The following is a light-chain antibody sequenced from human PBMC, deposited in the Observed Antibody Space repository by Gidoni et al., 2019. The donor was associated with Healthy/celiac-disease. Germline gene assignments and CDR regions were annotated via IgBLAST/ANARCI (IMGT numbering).Light chain of an antibody. CDR2: GAS. CDR1: QSVSISY. Sequence: EIVLTPSPGTLSLSQGERATLSCRASQSVSISYLAWYQQKPGQAPRLLIYGASSRATSIPDRFSGSGSGTDFTLTISRLEPEDSAVYYCQQYGSSPMYTFGQGTKLEIK. CDR3: QQYGSSPMYT. V-gene: IGKV3-20*01. J-gene: IGKJ2*01.